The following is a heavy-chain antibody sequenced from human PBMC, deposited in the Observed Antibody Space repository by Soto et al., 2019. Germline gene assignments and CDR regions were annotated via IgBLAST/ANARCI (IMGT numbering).Heavy chain of an antibody. D-gene: IGHD3-10*01. CDR3: AREPAMVRGALRGMDV. Sequence: GGSLRLSCAASGFTFSSYGMHWVRQAPGKGLEWVAVIWYDGSNKYYADSVKGRFTISRDNSKNTLYLQMNSLRAEDTAVYYCAREPAMVRGALRGMDVWGQGTTVTVSS. CDR2: IWYDGSNK. CDR1: GFTFSSYG. V-gene: IGHV3-33*01. J-gene: IGHJ6*02.